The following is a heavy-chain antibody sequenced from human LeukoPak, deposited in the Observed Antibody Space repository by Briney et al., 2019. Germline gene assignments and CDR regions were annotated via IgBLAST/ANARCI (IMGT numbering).Heavy chain of an antibody. CDR3: AKDCNGGNCYIDY. CDR2: MNPNSGNT. CDR1: GYTFTSYD. J-gene: IGHJ4*02. Sequence: ASVKVSCKASGYTFTSYDINWVRQATGQGLEWMGWMNPNSGNTGYAQKFQGRVTMTRNTSISTAYMELSSLRSEDTAIYYCAKDCNGGNCYIDYWGQGTLVTVAS. D-gene: IGHD2-15*01. V-gene: IGHV1-8*01.